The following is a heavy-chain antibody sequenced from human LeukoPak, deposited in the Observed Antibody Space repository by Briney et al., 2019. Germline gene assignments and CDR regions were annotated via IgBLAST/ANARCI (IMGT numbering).Heavy chain of an antibody. CDR2: ISYDGSNK. CDR3: ARAATTWYYFDY. V-gene: IGHV3-30*04. J-gene: IGHJ4*02. D-gene: IGHD5-12*01. Sequence: GRSLRLSCVASGFTFSSYAMHWVRQAPGKGLEWVAVISYDGSNKYYADSVKGRFTISRDNSKNTLYLQMNSLRAEDTAVYYCARAATTWYYFDYWGQGTLVTVSS. CDR1: GFTFSSYA.